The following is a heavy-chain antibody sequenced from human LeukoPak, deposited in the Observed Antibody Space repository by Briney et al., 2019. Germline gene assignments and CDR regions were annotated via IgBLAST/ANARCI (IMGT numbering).Heavy chain of an antibody. D-gene: IGHD5-18*01. J-gene: IGHJ4*02. CDR3: ARAETAMAPYYFDY. CDR2: INPNSGGT. V-gene: IGHV1-2*02. Sequence: ASVKVSCKASGYTFTGYYMHWVRQAPGQGLEWMGWINPNSGGTNYAQKFQGRVTMTRDTSISTAYMELSRLRSDDTAVYYCARAETAMAPYYFDYWGQGTLVTVSS. CDR1: GYTFTGYY.